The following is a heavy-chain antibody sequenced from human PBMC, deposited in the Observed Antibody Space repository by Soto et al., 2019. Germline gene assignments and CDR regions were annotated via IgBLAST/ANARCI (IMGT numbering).Heavy chain of an antibody. V-gene: IGHV1-69*01. J-gene: IGHJ6*02. CDR2: IIPIFGTA. CDR3: AKNRYGHDYSYGMDV. Sequence: WVXVSCKASRGTFSSYAIKFLRQAPGQGLECMGGIIPIFGTANYAQKFQGRVTSTADESTSTAYMELSSLRSEDTAVYYCAKNRYGHDYSYGMDVWGQGPTVTV. D-gene: IGHD5-18*01. CDR1: RGTFSSYA.